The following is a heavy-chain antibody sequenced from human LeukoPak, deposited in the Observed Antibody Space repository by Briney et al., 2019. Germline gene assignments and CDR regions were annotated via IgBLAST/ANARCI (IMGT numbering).Heavy chain of an antibody. CDR3: ARAVYGDYPDY. Sequence: SETLSLTCTVSGGSISSYYWSWIRQPPGKGLEWIGYIYYSGSTNYNPSLKSRVTISVDASKNQFSLKLSSVTAADTAVYYCARAVYGDYPDYWGQGTLVTVSS. CDR1: GGSISSYY. V-gene: IGHV4-59*01. J-gene: IGHJ4*02. CDR2: IYYSGST. D-gene: IGHD4-17*01.